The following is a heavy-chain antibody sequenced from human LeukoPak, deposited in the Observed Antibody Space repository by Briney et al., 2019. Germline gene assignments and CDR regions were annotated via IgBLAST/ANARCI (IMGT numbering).Heavy chain of an antibody. Sequence: SETLSLTCTVSGGSISSYYWSWIRQPPGKGLEWIGYIYYSGSTNYNPSLKSRVTISVDTSKNQFSLKLYSVTAADTAVYYCARGSYPQAWFDPWGLGTLVTVSS. J-gene: IGHJ5*02. V-gene: IGHV4-59*01. CDR1: GGSISSYY. CDR2: IYYSGST. CDR3: ARGSYPQAWFDP.